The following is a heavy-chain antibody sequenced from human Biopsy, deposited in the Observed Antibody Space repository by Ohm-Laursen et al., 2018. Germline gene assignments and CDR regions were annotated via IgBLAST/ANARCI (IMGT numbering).Heavy chain of an antibody. D-gene: IGHD3-3*01. CDR3: ARVRGGFLEWFDC. CDR1: GESMWTYY. CDR2: IYYSGTT. J-gene: IGHJ5*01. V-gene: IGHV4-59*07. Sequence: SDTLSLTCTVSGESMWTYYWSWIRQPPGKVMEWIASIYYSGTTHKNPSLESRVTISVDTSQGLLSLDLSSVTAADTAVYYCARVRGGFLEWFDCWGQGTLVTVPS.